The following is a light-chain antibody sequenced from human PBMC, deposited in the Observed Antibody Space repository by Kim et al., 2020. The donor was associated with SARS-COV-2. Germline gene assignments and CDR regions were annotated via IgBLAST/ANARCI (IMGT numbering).Light chain of an antibody. CDR3: QQYNNWPLYT. V-gene: IGKV3-15*01. Sequence: EIVMTQSPATLSMSPGERATLSCRASQSVSSNLAWYQQKPGQPPRLLIYGASTTATGIPARFSGSGSGTEFTLTISSLQSEDFAVYYCQQYNNWPLYTFGQGTKREI. CDR1: QSVSSN. CDR2: GAS. J-gene: IGKJ2*01.